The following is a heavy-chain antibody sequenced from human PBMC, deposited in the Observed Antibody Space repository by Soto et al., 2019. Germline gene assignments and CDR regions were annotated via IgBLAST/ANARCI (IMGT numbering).Heavy chain of an antibody. J-gene: IGHJ4*02. CDR3: AGARITMIVVAQPFDY. V-gene: IGHV1-69*13. CDR1: GGTFSSYA. D-gene: IGHD3-22*01. CDR2: IIPIFGTA. Sequence: SVKVSCKASGGTFSSYAISWVRQAPGQGLEWMGGIIPIFGTANYAQKFQGRVTITADESTSTAYMELSSLRSEDTAVYYCAGARITMIVVAQPFDYWGQGTLVTVSS.